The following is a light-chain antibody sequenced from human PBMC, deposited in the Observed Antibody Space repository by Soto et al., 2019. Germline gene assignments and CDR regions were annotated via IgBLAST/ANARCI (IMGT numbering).Light chain of an antibody. V-gene: IGKV3-20*01. CDR3: QQYGSSPWT. Sequence: EIVMTQSPASLSVSPGESVTLSCRASQSVASNLAWYQQKPGQAPRLLIYDVSSRATGIPDRFSGSGSGTDFTLTISRLEPEDFAVYYCQQYGSSPWTFGQGTRLEIK. CDR1: QSVASN. CDR2: DVS. J-gene: IGKJ5*01.